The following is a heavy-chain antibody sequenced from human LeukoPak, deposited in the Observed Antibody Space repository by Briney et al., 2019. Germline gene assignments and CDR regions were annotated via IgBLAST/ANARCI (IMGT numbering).Heavy chain of an antibody. Sequence: GASVKVSCKASGYTFTDYYVHWVRQAPGQGLEWMGWINPSSGGTNSAQQFQGRVTVARDTSTSTAYMELNSLTSDDTAMYYCARAAPRNYAGGSWFFDWFDPWGQGTLVTVSS. V-gene: IGHV1-2*02. CDR1: GYTFTDYY. J-gene: IGHJ5*02. CDR3: ARAAPRNYAGGSWFFDWFDP. CDR2: INPSSGGT. D-gene: IGHD2-15*01.